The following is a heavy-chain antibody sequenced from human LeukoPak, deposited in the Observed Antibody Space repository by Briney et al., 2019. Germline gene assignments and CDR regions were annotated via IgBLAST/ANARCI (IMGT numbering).Heavy chain of an antibody. V-gene: IGHV1-2*04. J-gene: IGHJ6*02. CDR2: INPNSGGT. D-gene: IGHD3-9*01. CDR1: GYTFTGYY. Sequence: ASVKVSCKASGYTFTGYYMHWVRQAPGQGLEWMGWINPNSGGTNYAQKFQGWVTMTRDTSISTAYMELSRLRSDDTSVYYCARGFDWLLGYYYGMDVWGQGTTVTVSS. CDR3: ARGFDWLLGYYYGMDV.